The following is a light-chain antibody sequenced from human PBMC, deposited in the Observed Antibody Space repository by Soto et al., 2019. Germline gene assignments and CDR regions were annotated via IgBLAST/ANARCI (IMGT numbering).Light chain of an antibody. CDR3: GTWDFSLSVWV. V-gene: IGLV1-51*01. CDR2: DNN. J-gene: IGLJ3*02. CDR1: SSNIGNNY. Sequence: QSVLTQPPSVSAAPGQKVTISCSGSSSNIGNNYVPWYQQLPGTAPQLLIYDNNKRPSGIPDQFSGSKSGTSATLGITGLQTGDEADYYCGTWDFSLSVWVFGGGTKLTVL.